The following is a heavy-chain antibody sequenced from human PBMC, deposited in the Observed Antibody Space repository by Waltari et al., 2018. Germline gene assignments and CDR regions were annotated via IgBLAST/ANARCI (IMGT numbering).Heavy chain of an antibody. CDR3: ARDRGSEVFGVVTSTDAFDI. J-gene: IGHJ3*02. CDR1: GYTFTSYA. CDR2: INAGNGNT. D-gene: IGHD3-3*01. V-gene: IGHV1-3*03. Sequence: QVQLVQSGAEVKKPGASVKVSCKASGYTFTSYAMHWVRRAPGQRLEWMGWINAGNGNTKYSQEFQGRVTITRDTSASTAYMELSSLRSEDMAVYYCARDRGSEVFGVVTSTDAFDIWGQGTMVTVSS.